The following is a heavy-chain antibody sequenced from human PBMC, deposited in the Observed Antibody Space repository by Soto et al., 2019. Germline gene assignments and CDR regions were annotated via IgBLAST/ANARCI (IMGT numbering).Heavy chain of an antibody. CDR1: GWSYMGYY. CDR3: ARVLPGTTTKSKRGMDV. Sequence: SKTLSLISPVNGWSYMGYYCFFIPRPAFEGLEWIGEINHSGSTNYNPSLKSRVTISVDTSKNQFSLKLSSVTAADTAVYYCARVLPGTTTKSKRGMDVWGQGTTVTV. D-gene: IGHD1-26*01. J-gene: IGHJ6*02. V-gene: IGHV4-34*01. CDR2: INHSGST.